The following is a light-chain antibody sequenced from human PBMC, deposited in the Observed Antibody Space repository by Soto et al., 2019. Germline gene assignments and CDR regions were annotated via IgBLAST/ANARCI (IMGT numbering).Light chain of an antibody. V-gene: IGLV2-14*03. CDR1: SSDVGGYNY. CDR3: SSYTSSSTVV. CDR2: DVS. J-gene: IGLJ2*01. Sequence: QSALTQPASVSGSPGQSITISCTGTSSDVGGYNYVSWYQQHPGKAPKLMIYDVSNRPSGVSNRFSGSKSVNTASLTISGLQAEDEAGYYCSSYTSSSTVVFGGGTQLTVL.